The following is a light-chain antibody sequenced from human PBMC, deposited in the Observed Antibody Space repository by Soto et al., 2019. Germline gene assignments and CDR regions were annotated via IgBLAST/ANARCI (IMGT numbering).Light chain of an antibody. J-gene: IGLJ2*01. CDR2: EVT. V-gene: IGLV2-14*01. CDR3: SSYTSTTTPVV. Sequence: QSALTQPASVSGSPGQSITISCTGTSSDIGTYDYVSWYQHHPGKAPKLMSYEVTNRPSGVSDRFSGSKSGNTASLTISGLQAEDEADYYCSSYTSTTTPVVFGGGTKVTVL. CDR1: SSDIGTYDY.